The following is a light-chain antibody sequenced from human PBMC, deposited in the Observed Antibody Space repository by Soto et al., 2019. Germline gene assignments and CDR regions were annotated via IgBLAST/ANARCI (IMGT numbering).Light chain of an antibody. J-gene: IGLJ1*01. Sequence: QSVLTQPASVSGSPGQSITISCPGTSSEVGGYNYVSWYQQHPGKAPKLMIYDVSNRPSGVSNRFSGSESGNTASLTISGLQAEDEADYYCSSYTSSSTLPYVFGTGTKVTVL. V-gene: IGLV2-14*03. CDR2: DVS. CDR3: SSYTSSSTLPYV. CDR1: SSEVGGYNY.